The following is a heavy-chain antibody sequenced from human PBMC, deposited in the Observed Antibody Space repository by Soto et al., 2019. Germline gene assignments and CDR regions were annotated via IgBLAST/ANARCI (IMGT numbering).Heavy chain of an antibody. D-gene: IGHD3-22*01. Sequence: GGSLRLSCAASGFTFSSYAMHWVRQAPGKGLEWVAVISYDGSNKYYADSVKGRFTISRDNSKNSLYLQMNSLRAEDTAVYYCARDGAYALNTMIVVVITGWFDPWGQGTLVTVSS. CDR1: GFTFSSYA. V-gene: IGHV3-30*04. J-gene: IGHJ5*02. CDR2: ISYDGSNK. CDR3: ARDGAYALNTMIVVVITGWFDP.